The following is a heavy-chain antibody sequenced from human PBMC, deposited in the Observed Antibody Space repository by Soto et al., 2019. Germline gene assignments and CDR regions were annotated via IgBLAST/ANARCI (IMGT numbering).Heavy chain of an antibody. CDR1: GGSFSGYY. CDR3: ARVRIGYCSSTSCYGGANWFDP. D-gene: IGHD2-2*01. Sequence: QVQLQQWGAGLLKPSETLSLTCAVYGGSFSGYYWSWIRQPPGKGLEWIGEINHSGSTNYNPSLMPRVSISVDTSKNPFSLKLISVTAADTAVYYCARVRIGYCSSTSCYGGANWFDPWGQGTLVTVSS. CDR2: INHSGST. J-gene: IGHJ5*02. V-gene: IGHV4-34*01.